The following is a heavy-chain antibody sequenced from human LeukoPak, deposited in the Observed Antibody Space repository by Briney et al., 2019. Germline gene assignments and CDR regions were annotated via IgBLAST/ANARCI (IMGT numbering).Heavy chain of an antibody. D-gene: IGHD5-24*01. V-gene: IGHV4-59*01. J-gene: IGHJ4*02. CDR3: ARGNGYNYY. CDR1: GASMTNYY. CDR2: IYYSGST. Sequence: SETLSLTCTVSGASMTNYYWAWIRQPPGKGLEWIGYIYYSGSTNYNPSLKSRVTISVDTSKNQFSLKLSSVTAADTAVYYCARGNGYNYYWGQGTLVTASS.